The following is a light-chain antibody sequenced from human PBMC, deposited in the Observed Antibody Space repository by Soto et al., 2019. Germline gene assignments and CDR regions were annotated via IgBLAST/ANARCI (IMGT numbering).Light chain of an antibody. Sequence: QPVLTQSPSASASLGASVKLTCTLSSGLGTYAIAWHQQQPGMGPRLLMKLNRDGSHIKGGGIPDRFSGSGSGTEHFLTIAGLRSEDEADYYCQTWGTGIARVFGGGTKLTVL. CDR3: QTWGTGIARV. J-gene: IGLJ2*01. CDR2: LNRDGSH. V-gene: IGLV4-69*01. CDR1: SGLGTYA.